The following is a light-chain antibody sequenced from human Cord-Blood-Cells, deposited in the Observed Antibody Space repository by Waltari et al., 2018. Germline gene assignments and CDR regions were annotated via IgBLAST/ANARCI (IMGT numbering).Light chain of an antibody. CDR2: DAP. CDR1: QSVSSY. V-gene: IGKV3-11*01. J-gene: IGKJ1*01. CDR3: QQRSDWAWT. Sequence: EIVLTQSPATLSLSPGERATLSCRASQSVSSYLACYQQKPGQAPRLLIHDAPNRATGIPARFSGSGSGPDFTLTIGSLEPEDFAVYYCQQRSDWAWTFGQGTKVEIK.